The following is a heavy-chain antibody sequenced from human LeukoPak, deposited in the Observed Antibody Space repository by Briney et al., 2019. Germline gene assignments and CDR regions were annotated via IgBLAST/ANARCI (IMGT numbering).Heavy chain of an antibody. CDR3: AKKAGYSSGWYPTYYFDY. CDR2: ISGSGGST. Sequence: GGSLRLSCAASGFTFSSYAMSWVRQAPGKGLEWVSAISGSGGSTYYADSVKGRFTISRDNSKNTLYLQMNSLRAEDTAVYYCAKKAGYSSGWYPTYYFDYWGQGTLVTVSS. D-gene: IGHD6-19*01. V-gene: IGHV3-23*01. CDR1: GFTFSSYA. J-gene: IGHJ4*02.